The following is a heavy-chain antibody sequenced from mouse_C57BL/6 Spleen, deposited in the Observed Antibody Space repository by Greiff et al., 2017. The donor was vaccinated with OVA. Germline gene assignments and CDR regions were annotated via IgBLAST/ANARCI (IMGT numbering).Heavy chain of an antibody. CDR2: IYPGSGST. J-gene: IGHJ4*01. CDR3: AYYGSSYYYAMDY. CDR1: GYTFTSYW. V-gene: IGHV1-55*01. D-gene: IGHD1-1*01. Sequence: QVQLQQPGAKLVKPGASVKMSCKASGYTFTSYWITWVKQRPGQGLEWIGDIYPGSGSTNYNEKFKSKATLTVDTSSSTAYMQLSSLTSEDSAVYYCAYYGSSYYYAMDYWGQGTSVTVSS.